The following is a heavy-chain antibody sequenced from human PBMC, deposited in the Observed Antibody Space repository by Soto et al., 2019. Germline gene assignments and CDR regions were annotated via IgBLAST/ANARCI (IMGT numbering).Heavy chain of an antibody. CDR2: IYYSGST. CDR1: GGSIRSGGYY. Sequence: SETLSLTCTVSGGSIRSGGYYWSWIRQHPGKGLEWIGYIYYSGSTYYNPSLKSRVTISVDTSKNQFSLKLSSVTAADTAVYYCAGGFLYSSGWPAFDYWGQGTLVTVSS. D-gene: IGHD6-19*01. V-gene: IGHV4-31*02. J-gene: IGHJ4*02. CDR3: AGGFLYSSGWPAFDY.